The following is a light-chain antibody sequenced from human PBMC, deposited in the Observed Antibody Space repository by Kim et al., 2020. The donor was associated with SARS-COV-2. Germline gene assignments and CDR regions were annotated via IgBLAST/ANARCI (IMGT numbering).Light chain of an antibody. CDR1: QSVRSSY. Sequence: PGERATLSCRSSQSVRSSYLPWYKQNTGQAPRLLIYGASSRATGIPDRFSGSGSGTDFTLTISRLEPEDFAVYYCQQYGSSPPTFGQGTKVDIK. V-gene: IGKV3-20*01. CDR2: GAS. J-gene: IGKJ1*01. CDR3: QQYGSSPPT.